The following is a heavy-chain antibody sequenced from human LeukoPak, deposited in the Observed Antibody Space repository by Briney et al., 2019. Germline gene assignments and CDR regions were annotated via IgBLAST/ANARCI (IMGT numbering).Heavy chain of an antibody. V-gene: IGHV4-4*07. J-gene: IGHJ3*02. Sequence: SETLSLTCIVSGGSISTYYWSWLRQPAGKGLEWIGRIYSSATTNLNPSLKSRVTLSIDASKNQVSLRLSSVTAADTAVYYCARGRYCTATICGGGDAFDIWGQGTVVAVSS. CDR1: GGSISTYY. CDR2: IYSSATT. D-gene: IGHD2-8*02. CDR3: ARGRYCTATICGGGDAFDI.